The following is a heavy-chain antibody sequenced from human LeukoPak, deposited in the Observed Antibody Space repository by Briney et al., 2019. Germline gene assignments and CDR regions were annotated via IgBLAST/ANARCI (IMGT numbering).Heavy chain of an antibody. CDR2: VADDGSDK. J-gene: IGHJ4*02. CDR1: GFTFSRYA. D-gene: IGHD2-2*01. Sequence: GGSLRLSCAASGFTFSRYAMHWVRQAPGKGLEWVAVVADDGSDKHHADSVKGRFSISRDNPKNTLYLQMSGLRVEDTAVYYCAKDREIGPAKYYFDSWGQGTLVTVSS. CDR3: AKDREIGPAKYYFDS. V-gene: IGHV3-30*04.